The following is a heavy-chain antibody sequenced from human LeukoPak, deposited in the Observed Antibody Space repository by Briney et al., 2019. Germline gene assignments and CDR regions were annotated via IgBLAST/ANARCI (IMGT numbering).Heavy chain of an antibody. V-gene: IGHV2-70*01. CDR1: GFSLSTSRMY. J-gene: IGHJ6*02. CDR2: IDSDDDI. Sequence: SGPALVKPTQTLTLNCTFSGFSLSTSRMYVSWIRQPPGKALEWLPHIDSDDDIYYSSSLKTRLTISKDTSKNQVVLTMTNMDPVDTATYYCARSPGDFLYQPGMDVWGQGTTVTVSS. CDR3: ARSPGDFLYQPGMDV. D-gene: IGHD2-2*01.